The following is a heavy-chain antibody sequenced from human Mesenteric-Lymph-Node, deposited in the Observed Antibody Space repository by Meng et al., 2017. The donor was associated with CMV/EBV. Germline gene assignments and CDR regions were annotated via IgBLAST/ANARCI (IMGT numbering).Heavy chain of an antibody. D-gene: IGHD2-2*01. CDR1: GFTFSSYA. CDR2: ISGSGGST. V-gene: IGHV3-23*01. Sequence: GGSLRLSCAASGFTFSSYAMSWVRQAPGKGLEWVSAISGSGGSTYYADSVKGRFTISRDNSKNTLYLQMNSLRAEDTAVYYCAKGMEYLYYYYGMDVWGQGTTVTVSS. J-gene: IGHJ6*02. CDR3: AKGMEYLYYYYGMDV.